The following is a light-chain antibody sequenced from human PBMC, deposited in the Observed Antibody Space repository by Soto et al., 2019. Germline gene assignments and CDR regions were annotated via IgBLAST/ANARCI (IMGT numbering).Light chain of an antibody. Sequence: EIVMTQSPATLSVSPGERATLSCRASQSVSSNLAWYQQKPGQAPRLLIYGASTRATGIPARFSGRGSGTEFTLTISSLQSEDFAVYYCQQYNNWPRVFGQGTKVEIK. CDR3: QQYNNWPRV. CDR1: QSVSSN. CDR2: GAS. V-gene: IGKV3-15*01. J-gene: IGKJ1*01.